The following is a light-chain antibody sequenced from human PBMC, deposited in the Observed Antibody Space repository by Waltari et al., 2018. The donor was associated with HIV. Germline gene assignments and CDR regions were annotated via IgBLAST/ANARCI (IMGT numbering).Light chain of an antibody. V-gene: IGKV1-13*02. CDR1: QGISSA. CDR2: DAS. CDR3: QQFNSYPFT. Sequence: AIQLTQSPSSLSASAGDRVPITCRASQGISSALAWYQQKPGKAPKVLIYDASTLETGVPPRFGGSGSGTDFTLTISSLQPEDVATYYCQQFNSYPFTFGQGTKLEIK. J-gene: IGKJ2*01.